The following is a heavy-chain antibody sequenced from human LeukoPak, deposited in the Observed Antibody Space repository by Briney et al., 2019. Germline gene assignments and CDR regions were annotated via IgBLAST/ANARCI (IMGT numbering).Heavy chain of an antibody. CDR3: ARYGGRNFDF. V-gene: IGHV3-7*01. Sequence: GGSLRLSCAASGFTFTRNCMGWVRQAPGKGLEWVSNINKNGSQKHYVDSVKGRFTISRDNAKNSLYLQMNSLRAEDTAVYYCARYGGRNFDFWGQGNLVTVSS. CDR1: GFTFTRNC. CDR2: INKNGSQK. D-gene: IGHD3-10*01. J-gene: IGHJ4*02.